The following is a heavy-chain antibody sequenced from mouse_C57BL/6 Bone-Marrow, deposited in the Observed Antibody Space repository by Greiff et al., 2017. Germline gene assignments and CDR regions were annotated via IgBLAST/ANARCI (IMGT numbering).Heavy chain of an antibody. V-gene: IGHV1-82*01. D-gene: IGHD3-3*01. CDR1: GYAFSSSW. Sequence: VQLQESGPELVKPGASVKISCKASGYAFSSSWMNWVKQRPGKGLEWIGRIYPGDGDTNYNGKFKGKATLTADKSSSTAYMQLSGLTSEDSAVYFCARRAGLDYWGQGTTLTVSS. J-gene: IGHJ2*01. CDR3: ARRAGLDY. CDR2: IYPGDGDT.